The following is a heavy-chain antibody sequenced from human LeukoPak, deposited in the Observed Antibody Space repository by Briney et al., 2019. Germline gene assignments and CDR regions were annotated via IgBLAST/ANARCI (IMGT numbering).Heavy chain of an antibody. J-gene: IGHJ5*02. CDR2: INPNSGGT. Sequence: ASVKVSCKASGYTFTGYYMHWVRQAPGQGLEWMGWINPNSGGTNYAQKFQGRVTMTRDTSISTAYMELSGLRSDDTAVYYCARGKYGDYDWFDPWGQGTLVTVSP. CDR3: ARGKYGDYDWFDP. D-gene: IGHD4-17*01. CDR1: GYTFTGYY. V-gene: IGHV1-2*02.